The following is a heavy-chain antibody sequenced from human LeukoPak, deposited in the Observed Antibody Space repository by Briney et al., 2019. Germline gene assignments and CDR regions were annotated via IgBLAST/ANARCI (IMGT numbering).Heavy chain of an antibody. CDR3: ARGSYCSSTSCYISVRPAHSNYYYYYMDV. V-gene: IGHV4-34*01. D-gene: IGHD2-2*02. J-gene: IGHJ6*03. CDR1: GVSFSGYY. Sequence: SETLSLTCAVYGVSFSGYYWSWIRQPPGKGLEWIGEINHSGSTNYSPSLKSRVTISVDTSKNQFSLKLSSVTAADTAVYYCARGSYCSSTSCYISVRPAHSNYYYYYMDVWGKGTTVTVSS. CDR2: INHSGST.